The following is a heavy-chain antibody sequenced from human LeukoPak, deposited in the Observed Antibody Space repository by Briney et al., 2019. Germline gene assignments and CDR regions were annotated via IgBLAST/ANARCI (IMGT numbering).Heavy chain of an antibody. CDR1: GYTFTGYY. V-gene: IGHV1-2*06. J-gene: IGHJ4*02. D-gene: IGHD5-18*01. Sequence: ASVKVSCKASGYTFTGYYMHWVRQAPGQGLEWMGRINPNSGGTNYAQKFQGRVTMTRNTSISTAYMELSSLRSEDTAVYYCARGPPRGYSYGYYFDYWGQGTLVTVSS. CDR2: INPNSGGT. CDR3: ARGPPRGYSYGYYFDY.